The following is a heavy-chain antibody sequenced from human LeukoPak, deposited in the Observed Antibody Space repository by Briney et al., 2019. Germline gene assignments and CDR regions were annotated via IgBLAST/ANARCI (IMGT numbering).Heavy chain of an antibody. V-gene: IGHV1-18*01. CDR3: ARDAPFRRYFDWLLSYEGANWFDP. J-gene: IGHJ5*02. CDR2: ISAYNGNT. Sequence: VASVKVSCKASGYTFTSYGISWVRQAPGQGLEWMGWISAYNGNTNYAQKLQGRVTMTTDTSTSTAYMELRSLRSDDTAVYYCARDAPFRRYFDWLLSYEGANWFDPWGQGTLVTVSS. CDR1: GYTFTSYG. D-gene: IGHD3-9*01.